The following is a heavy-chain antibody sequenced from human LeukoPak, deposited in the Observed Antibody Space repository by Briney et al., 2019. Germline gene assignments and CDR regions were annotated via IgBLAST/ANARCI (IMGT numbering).Heavy chain of an antibody. Sequence: GGSLRLSCAASGFTFSSYAMSWVRQAPGKGLEWVSAISGSGGSTYYADSVKGRFTISRDNSKNTLYLQMNSLRAEDTAVYYCAKEVYAAAAGTRWFDPWAQGTLVSVFS. CDR1: GFTFSSYA. D-gene: IGHD6-13*01. CDR3: AKEVYAAAAGTRWFDP. CDR2: ISGSGGST. J-gene: IGHJ5*02. V-gene: IGHV3-23*01.